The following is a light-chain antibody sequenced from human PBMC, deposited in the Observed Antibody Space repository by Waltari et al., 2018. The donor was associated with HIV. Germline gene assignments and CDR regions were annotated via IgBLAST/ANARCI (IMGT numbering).Light chain of an antibody. CDR3: AAWDDSLNGM. CDR2: TND. J-gene: IGLJ3*02. V-gene: IGLV1-44*01. CDR1: SSNTGSNI. Sequence: QSVLTQPPSVSGTPGQNVTISCSGSSSNTGSNIVNWYHQLPGAAPKLLSYTNDQRPSGVPDRFSGSRSGTSASLPISGLQSADEADYYCAAWDDSLNGMFGGGTKLTVL.